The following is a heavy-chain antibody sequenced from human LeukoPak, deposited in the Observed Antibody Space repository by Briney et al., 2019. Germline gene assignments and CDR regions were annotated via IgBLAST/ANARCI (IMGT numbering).Heavy chain of an antibody. J-gene: IGHJ4*02. V-gene: IGHV3-74*01. Sequence: GGSLRLSCAASGFTFSRYWMHWVRQAPGKGLVWVSRISSDGSNIGYAGSVKGRFTISRDNAKNTLYLQMNSLRDEDSAVYYCARDPHIAAAGTIFDYWGQGTLVTVSS. CDR2: ISSDGSNI. CDR1: GFTFSRYW. D-gene: IGHD6-13*01. CDR3: ARDPHIAAAGTIFDY.